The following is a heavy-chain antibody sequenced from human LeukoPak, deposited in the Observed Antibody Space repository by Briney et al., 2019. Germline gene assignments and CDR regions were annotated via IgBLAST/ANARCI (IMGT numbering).Heavy chain of an antibody. V-gene: IGHV3-30*18. CDR2: ISYDGKTQ. CDR1: GFTFSNYG. J-gene: IGHJ4*02. D-gene: IGHD6-19*01. Sequence: GRSLRLSCAASGFTFSNYGMHWVRQALGKGLEWVAVISYDGKTQYYADSVKGRFTFSRDNSRNTLYLQMNSLRPEDTAIFYCAKEGSSGFIDSWGRGTLVTVSS. CDR3: AKEGSSGFIDS.